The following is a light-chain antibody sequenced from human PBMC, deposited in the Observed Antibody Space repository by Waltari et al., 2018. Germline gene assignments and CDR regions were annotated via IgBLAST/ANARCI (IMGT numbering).Light chain of an antibody. J-gene: IGLJ1*01. Sequence: QSALTQPASVSGTPGQSIPISCSVTTRNVGSYDLVSWYQQHPGEAPKLLICEVFKRPPDTSSRFSGAKSGSTASLTISGLQPEDEADYYCCSYAGRGTYVFGSGTKVTVL. CDR2: EVF. CDR3: CSYAGRGTYV. V-gene: IGLV2-23*02. CDR1: TRNVGSYDL.